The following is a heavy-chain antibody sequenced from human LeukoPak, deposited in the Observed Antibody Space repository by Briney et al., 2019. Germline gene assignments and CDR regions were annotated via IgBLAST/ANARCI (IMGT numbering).Heavy chain of an antibody. Sequence: PGGSLRLSCAASGFTFSSYEMNWVRQAPGKGLEWVSYISSSGSTIYYADSVKGRFTISRDNAKNSLYLQMNSLRAEDTAVYYCARVSGSHLRWRYYMDVWGKGTTVTVSS. J-gene: IGHJ6*03. CDR1: GFTFSSYE. CDR3: ARVSGSHLRWRYYMDV. D-gene: IGHD1-26*01. V-gene: IGHV3-48*03. CDR2: ISSSGSTI.